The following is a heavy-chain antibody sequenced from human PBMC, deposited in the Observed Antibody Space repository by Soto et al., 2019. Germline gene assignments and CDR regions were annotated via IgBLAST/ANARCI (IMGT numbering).Heavy chain of an antibody. D-gene: IGHD6-19*01. CDR2: ISGSGGST. J-gene: IGHJ6*02. Sequence: EVQLLESGGGLVQPGGSLRLSCAASGFTFSSYAMSWVRQAPGKGLEWVSAISGSGGSTYYADSVKGRFTISRDNSKNTMYLQMHSLRAADTAAYYCAKYGRWLVHFYYYGMDVWGQGTTVTVSS. CDR3: AKYGRWLVHFYYYGMDV. CDR1: GFTFSSYA. V-gene: IGHV3-23*01.